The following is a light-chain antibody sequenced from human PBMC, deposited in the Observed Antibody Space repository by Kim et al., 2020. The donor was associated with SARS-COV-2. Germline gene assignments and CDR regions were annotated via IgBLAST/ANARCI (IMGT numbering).Light chain of an antibody. CDR3: CSYAGSYTVV. Sequence: GQSVTIASTGTSSDVGCYNYVSWCQQHPGKATKLMIYEVSKRPSGVPDRFSGSKSGNTASLTISGLQAEDEADYYCCSYAGSYTVVFGGGTQLTVL. V-gene: IGLV2-11*03. J-gene: IGLJ2*01. CDR1: SSDVGCYNY. CDR2: EVS.